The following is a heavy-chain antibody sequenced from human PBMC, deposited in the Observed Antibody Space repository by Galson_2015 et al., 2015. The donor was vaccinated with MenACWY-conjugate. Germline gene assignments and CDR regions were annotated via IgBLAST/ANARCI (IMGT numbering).Heavy chain of an antibody. V-gene: IGHV3-30*02. CDR2: TRNDGSSK. Sequence: SLRLSCAASDFTFSSYGMHWVRQAPGKGLEWVAFTRNDGSSKYYADSVKGRLSISRDNSKNTLYLQMNSLRTEDTAVYYCAKEQDGYDKALDYWGQGTLVTVSS. D-gene: IGHD5-12*01. CDR3: AKEQDGYDKALDY. J-gene: IGHJ4*02. CDR1: DFTFSSYG.